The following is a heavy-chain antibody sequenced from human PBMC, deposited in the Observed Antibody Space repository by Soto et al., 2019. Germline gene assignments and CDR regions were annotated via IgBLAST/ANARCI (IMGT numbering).Heavy chain of an antibody. V-gene: IGHV4-30-4*01. CDR2: IYYSGST. CDR1: GGSISSYY. J-gene: IGHJ5*02. CDR3: ARERETFNYEAERTNCSAP. Sequence: SETLSLTCTVSGGSISSYYWSWIRQPPGKGLEWIGYIYYSGSTYYNPSLKSRVTISVDTSKNQFSLKLSSVTAADTAVYYCARERETFNYEAERTNCSAPWGKETLVTVSS. D-gene: IGHD4-4*01.